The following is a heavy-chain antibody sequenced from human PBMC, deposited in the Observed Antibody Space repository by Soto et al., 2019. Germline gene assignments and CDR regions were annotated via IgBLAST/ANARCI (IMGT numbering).Heavy chain of an antibody. D-gene: IGHD6-19*01. CDR3: ARDSSAAVAGTTNDAFDI. CDR1: GGSISSYY. V-gene: IGHV4-59*01. Sequence: PSETLSLTCTVSGGSISSYYWSWIRQPPGKGLEWIGYIYYSGSTNYNPSLKSRVTISVDTSKNQFSLKLSSVTAADTAVYYCARDSSAAVAGTTNDAFDIWGQGTMVTV. CDR2: IYYSGST. J-gene: IGHJ3*02.